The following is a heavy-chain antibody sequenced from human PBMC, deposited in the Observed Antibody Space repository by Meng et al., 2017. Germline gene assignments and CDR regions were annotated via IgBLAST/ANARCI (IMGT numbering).Heavy chain of an antibody. CDR3: ARVGMDFWSGPNDY. CDR2: ISAYNGNT. V-gene: IGHV1-18*01. D-gene: IGHD3-3*01. J-gene: IGHJ4*02. Sequence: ASVKVSCKASGYTFTSYGISWVRQAPGQGLEWMGWISAYNGNTNYAQKLQGRVTMTTDTSTSTAYMELSSLRSEDTAVYYCARVGMDFWSGPNDYWGQGTLVTVSS. CDR1: GYTFTSYG.